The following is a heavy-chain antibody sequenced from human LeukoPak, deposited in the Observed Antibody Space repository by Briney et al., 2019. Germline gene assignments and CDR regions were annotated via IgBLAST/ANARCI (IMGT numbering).Heavy chain of an antibody. CDR3: ARRPYSSASREAWFDP. Sequence: LGEFLKISCRGSGYTFTNYWIAWARQMPGKGLEWMGIIYPADSDTRYSPSFQGQVTISADRSISTAYLQWSSLKASDTAMYYCARRPYSSASREAWFDPWGQGTLVTVSS. CDR2: IYPADSDT. V-gene: IGHV5-51*01. CDR1: GYTFTNYW. J-gene: IGHJ5*02. D-gene: IGHD6-6*01.